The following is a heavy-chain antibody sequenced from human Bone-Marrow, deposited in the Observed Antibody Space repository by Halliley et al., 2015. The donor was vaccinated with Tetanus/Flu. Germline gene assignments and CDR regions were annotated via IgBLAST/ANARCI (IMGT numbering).Heavy chain of an antibody. J-gene: IGHJ6*02. V-gene: IGHV3-21*06. CDR3: AREDGGSSWYEWSTERYDYYYGMDV. CDR2: YI. Sequence: YIYYADSVKGRFTISRDNAKNALYRQMNSLRDEDTAIYYCAREDGGSSWYEWSTERYDYYYGMDVWGQGTTVTVSS. D-gene: IGHD6-13*01.